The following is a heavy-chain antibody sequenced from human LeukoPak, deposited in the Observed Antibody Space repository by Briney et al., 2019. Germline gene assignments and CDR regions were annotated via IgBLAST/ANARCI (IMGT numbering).Heavy chain of an antibody. CDR2: INHSGST. Sequence: SETLSLTCAVSGGPFSGYYWSWIRQPPGKGLEWIGEINHSGSTNYNPSLKSRVTISVDTSKNQFSLKLSSVTAADTAVYYCATGKWDFNTAMVYPLDYWGQGTLVTVSS. CDR1: GGPFSGYY. J-gene: IGHJ4*02. V-gene: IGHV4-34*01. CDR3: ATGKWDFNTAMVYPLDY. D-gene: IGHD5-18*01.